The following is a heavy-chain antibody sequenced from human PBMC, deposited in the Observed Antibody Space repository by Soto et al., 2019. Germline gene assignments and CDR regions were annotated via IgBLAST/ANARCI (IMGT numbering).Heavy chain of an antibody. Sequence: SETLSLTCTVSGGSISSYYWSWIRQPPGKGLEWIGYIYYSGSTNYNPSLQSRVTISVDTSKNQFSLKLSSVTAADTAVYYCAGIYCSSTSCYFGAFDIWGQGKMVTGSS. CDR3: AGIYCSSTSCYFGAFDI. V-gene: IGHV4-59*01. D-gene: IGHD2-2*01. CDR1: GGSISSYY. CDR2: IYYSGST. J-gene: IGHJ3*02.